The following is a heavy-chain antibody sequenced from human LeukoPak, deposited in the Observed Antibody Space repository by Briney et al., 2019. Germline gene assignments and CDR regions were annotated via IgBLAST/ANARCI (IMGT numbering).Heavy chain of an antibody. CDR3: ARRGLSYQSAFDI. Sequence: ASVKVSCKASGYTFTSYYMHWVRQASGQGLEWMGIINPSGGSTSYAQKFQGRVTMTRDTSTSTVYMELSSLRSEDTAVYYCARRGLSYQSAFDIWGQGTMVTVSS. D-gene: IGHD1-26*01. J-gene: IGHJ3*02. CDR2: INPSGGST. CDR1: GYTFTSYY. V-gene: IGHV1-46*01.